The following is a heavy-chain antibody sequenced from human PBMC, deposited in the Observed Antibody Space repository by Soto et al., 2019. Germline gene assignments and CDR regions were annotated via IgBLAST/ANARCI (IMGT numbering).Heavy chain of an antibody. CDR2: IYSGGST. CDR1: GFTFSDHY. D-gene: IGHD2-15*01. V-gene: IGHV3-53*04. Sequence: GGSLRLSCAASGFTFSDHYMDWVRQAPGKGLEWVSVIYSGGSTYYADSVKGRFTISRHNSKNTLYLQMNSLRAEDTAVYYCARDPRGYCSGGSCQDAEYFQHWGQGTLVTVSS. CDR3: ARDPRGYCSGGSCQDAEYFQH. J-gene: IGHJ1*01.